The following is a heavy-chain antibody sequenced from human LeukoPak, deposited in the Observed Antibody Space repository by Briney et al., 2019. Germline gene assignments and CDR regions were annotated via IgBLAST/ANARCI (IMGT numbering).Heavy chain of an antibody. CDR3: ASRPAGSTWYGVFDY. Sequence: SETLSLTCSVSGASINSHYWSWIRQSPGKGLEWVGYVFNGGSTNYNPSLKSRVTMSLDTSRDQFSLRLSSVTAADTAIYYCASRPAGSTWYGVFDYWSQGTLVTVPS. CDR2: VFNGGST. V-gene: IGHV4-59*11. D-gene: IGHD6-13*01. CDR1: GASINSHY. J-gene: IGHJ4*02.